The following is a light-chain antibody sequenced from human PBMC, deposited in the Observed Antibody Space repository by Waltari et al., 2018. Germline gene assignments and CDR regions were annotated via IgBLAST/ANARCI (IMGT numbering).Light chain of an antibody. V-gene: IGKV3-11*01. CDR2: DAF. CDR3: QQRSNWPPT. CDR1: QSIASS. Sequence: EIVLTQSPATLPLSPGERATLSCRASQSIASSLAWYQQRPGQAPRLLIYDAFTRDTGIPARFSGSGSGTDFTLTISSLEPEDFAVYYCQQRSNWPPTFGGGSKVEI. J-gene: IGKJ4*01.